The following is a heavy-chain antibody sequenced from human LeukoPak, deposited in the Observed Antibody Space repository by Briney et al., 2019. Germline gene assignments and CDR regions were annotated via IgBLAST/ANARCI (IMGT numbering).Heavy chain of an antibody. CDR2: INPSGGSA. CDR1: GYTFINFY. CDR3: ARDPNLQYYFDY. V-gene: IGHV1-46*01. D-gene: IGHD5-24*01. Sequence: ASVKVSCKASGYTFINFYMHWVRQAPGQGLEWVGLINPSGGSARSAQKFQGRVTVTRDTSTSTFYMELNSLRSDDTAVYYCARDPNLQYYFDYWGQGTLVTVSS. J-gene: IGHJ4*02.